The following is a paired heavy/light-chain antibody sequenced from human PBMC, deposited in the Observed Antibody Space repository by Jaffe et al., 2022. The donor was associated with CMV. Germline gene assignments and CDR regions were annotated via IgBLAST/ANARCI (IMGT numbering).Heavy chain of an antibody. J-gene: IGHJ4*02. V-gene: IGHV3-23*04. CDR1: GFTFSSYA. D-gene: IGHD3-10*01. CDR2: ISGSGGST. Sequence: EVQLVESGGGLVQPGGSLRLSCAASGFTFSSYAMSWVRQAPGKGLEWVSAISGSGGSTYYADSVKGRFTISRDNSKNTLYLQMNSLRAEDTAVYYCAKGEKNVLLWFGELSPFDYWGQGTLVTVSS. CDR3: AKGEKNVLLWFGELSPFDY.
Light chain of an antibody. V-gene: IGLV1-44*01. Sequence: QSVLTQPPSASGTPGQRVTISCSGSSSNIGSNTVNWYQQLPGTAPKLLIYSNNQRPSGVPDRFSGSKSGTSASLAISGLQSEDEADYYCAAWDDSLNGLFGGGTKLTVL. CDR3: AAWDDSLNGL. CDR2: SNN. CDR1: SSNIGSNT. J-gene: IGLJ2*01.